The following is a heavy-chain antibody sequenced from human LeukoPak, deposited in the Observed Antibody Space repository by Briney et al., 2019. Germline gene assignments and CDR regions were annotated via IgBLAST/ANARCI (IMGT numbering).Heavy chain of an antibody. D-gene: IGHD6-13*01. Sequence: PSQTLSLTCTVSGGSISSGSYYWSWIRQPAGKGLEWIGRIYTSGSTNYNPSLKSRVTISVDTSKNQFSLKLSSVTAADTAVYFCASSSSWSDYWGQGTLATVSS. V-gene: IGHV4-61*02. CDR3: ASSSSWSDY. J-gene: IGHJ4*02. CDR1: GGSISSGSYY. CDR2: IYTSGST.